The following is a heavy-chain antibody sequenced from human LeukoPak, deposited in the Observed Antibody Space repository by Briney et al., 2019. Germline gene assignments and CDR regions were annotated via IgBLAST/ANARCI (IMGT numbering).Heavy chain of an antibody. D-gene: IGHD3-22*01. CDR2: IYSSGST. Sequence: SETLSLTCTVSGGSISSYYWSWIRQPPGKGLEWIGYIYSSGSTNYYPSLESRVTISADTSKNQFSLKLSSVTAADTAVYYCARHYYHSSGSYSFDYWGQGTLVTVSS. CDR3: ARHYYHSSGSYSFDY. CDR1: GGSISSYY. J-gene: IGHJ4*02. V-gene: IGHV4-59*01.